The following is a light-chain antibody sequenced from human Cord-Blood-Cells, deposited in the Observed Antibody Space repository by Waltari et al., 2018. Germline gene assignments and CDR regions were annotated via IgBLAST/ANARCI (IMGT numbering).Light chain of an antibody. J-gene: IGKJ1*01. Sequence: DLQMTQSPSSLSASVGYRVTITCRASQSISSYLNWYQQKPGKAPKLLIYAASSLQSGVTSRFSGSGSGTDFTRTISSLQPEDFATYFCQQSYSTPRTFGQGTKVEIK. CDR3: QQSYSTPRT. CDR1: QSISSY. CDR2: AAS. V-gene: IGKV1-39*01.